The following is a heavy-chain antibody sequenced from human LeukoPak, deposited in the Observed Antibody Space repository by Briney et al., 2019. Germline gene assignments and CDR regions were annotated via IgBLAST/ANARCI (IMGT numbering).Heavy chain of an antibody. J-gene: IGHJ6*02. V-gene: IGHV3-33*01. CDR1: GFTFCSYG. Sequence: GGSLRLSCAASGFTFCSYGMHWVRQAPGKGLEWVAVIWYDGSNKYYADSVKGRFTISRDNSKNTLYLQMNSLRAEDTAVYYCARDEGYSYGYYYYYGMDVWGQGTTVTVSS. D-gene: IGHD5-18*01. CDR2: IWYDGSNK. CDR3: ARDEGYSYGYYYYYGMDV.